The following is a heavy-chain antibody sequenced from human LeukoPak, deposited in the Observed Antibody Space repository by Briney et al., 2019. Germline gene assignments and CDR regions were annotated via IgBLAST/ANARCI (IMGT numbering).Heavy chain of an antibody. Sequence: SETLSLTCTVSGGSIITYFSTWIQQPPGMGLEWIGYVSNSGSTNYNPSLKSRVTISVDTSKNQFSLKLNSLTPADTAVYYCALAARRSASFDYWGQGTLVTVSS. CDR1: GGSIITYF. J-gene: IGHJ4*02. CDR3: ALAARRSASFDY. D-gene: IGHD6-6*01. V-gene: IGHV4-59*01. CDR2: VSNSGST.